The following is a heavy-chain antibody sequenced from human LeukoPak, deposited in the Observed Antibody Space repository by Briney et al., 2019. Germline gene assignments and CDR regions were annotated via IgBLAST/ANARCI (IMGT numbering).Heavy chain of an antibody. CDR1: GFTFSDYY. V-gene: IGHV3-11*01. CDR2: ISNNGRSI. D-gene: IGHD3-22*01. J-gene: IGHJ4*02. Sequence: GGSLRLSCEASGFTFSDYYMSWICQAPGKGLEWISYISNNGRSIYYADSVKGRFTISRDNSKNTLYLQMNSLRAEDTAVYYCAKDRGDSSGYYLENYFDYWGQGTLVTVSS. CDR3: AKDRGDSSGYYLENYFDY.